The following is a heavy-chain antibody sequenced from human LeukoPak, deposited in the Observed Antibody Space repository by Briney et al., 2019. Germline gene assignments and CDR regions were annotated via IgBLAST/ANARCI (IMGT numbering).Heavy chain of an antibody. J-gene: IGHJ6*03. CDR2: IYYSGST. D-gene: IGHD3-3*01. CDR1: GGSISSSSYY. CDR3: ARHGSDNFWSGYWAEYYMDV. V-gene: IGHV4-39*01. Sequence: SETLSLTCTVSGGSISSSSYYWGWIRQPPGRGLEWIGSIYYSGSTYYNPSLKSRVTISVDTSKNQFSLKLSSVTAADTAVYYCARHGSDNFWSGYWAEYYMDVWGKGTTVTVSS.